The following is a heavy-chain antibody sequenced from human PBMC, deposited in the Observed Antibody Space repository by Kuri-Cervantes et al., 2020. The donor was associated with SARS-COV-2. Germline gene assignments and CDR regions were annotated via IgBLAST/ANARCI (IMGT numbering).Heavy chain of an antibody. CDR1: GFTFSSYG. Sequence: LSLTCAASGFTFSSYGMHWVRQAPGKGLEWVAVIWYDGSNKYYADSVKGRFTISRDNSKNTLYLQMNSLRAEDTAVYYCARVGRQQWLVGSLGYYGMDVWSQGTTVTVSS. J-gene: IGHJ6*02. D-gene: IGHD6-19*01. V-gene: IGHV3-33*01. CDR3: ARVGRQQWLVGSLGYYGMDV. CDR2: IWYDGSNK.